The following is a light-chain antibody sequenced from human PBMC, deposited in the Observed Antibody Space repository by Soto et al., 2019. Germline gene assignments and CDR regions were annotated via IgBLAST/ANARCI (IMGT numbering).Light chain of an antibody. CDR2: GAS. CDR3: QQHSNWPGLIK. J-gene: IGKJ5*01. CDR1: QIVSSSY. Sequence: EIVLTQSPVTLSLSPGEIATLSCSASQIVSSSYLAWYQQKPGQAPRLLIYGASSRATGTPPRFSGSGTGTDFNLTISSLEPEDFAVYYCQQHSNWPGLIKFGQGTRLEIK. V-gene: IGKV3D-20*02.